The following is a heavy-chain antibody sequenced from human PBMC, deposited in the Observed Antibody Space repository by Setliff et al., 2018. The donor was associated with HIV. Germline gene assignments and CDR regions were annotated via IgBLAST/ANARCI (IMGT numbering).Heavy chain of an antibody. CDR2: IKSKTDGGTT. CDR3: TRNYMTPGGPRRAFDI. D-gene: IGHD2-15*01. V-gene: IGHV3-15*07. J-gene: IGHJ3*02. CDR1: GFTFSNAW. Sequence: GGSLRLSCAASGFTFSNAWMNWVRQAPGKGLEWVGQIKSKTDGGTTDYAAPVKGRFIISRDDSKNTLYLQMNSLKTEDTAVYSCTRNYMTPGGPRRAFDIWGQGTMVTVSS.